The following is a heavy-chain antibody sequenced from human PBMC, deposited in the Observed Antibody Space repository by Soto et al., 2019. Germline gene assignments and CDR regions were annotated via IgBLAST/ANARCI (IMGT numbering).Heavy chain of an antibody. Sequence: QVQLVQSGGEVKEPGASVKVSCKASAYDSDGITWVRQAPGQGLEWLGWIYAPNGNTNYAQKFQDRVIMTTDKSTRTFYMEVRSLRSDDTAVYYCVNRGNPLMDVWGQGTTVTVS. CDR1: AYDSDG. CDR3: VNRGNPLMDV. J-gene: IGHJ6*02. CDR2: IYAPNGNT. V-gene: IGHV1-18*01.